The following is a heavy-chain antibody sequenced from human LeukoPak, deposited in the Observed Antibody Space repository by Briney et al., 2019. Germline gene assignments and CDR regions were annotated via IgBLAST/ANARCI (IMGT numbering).Heavy chain of an antibody. Sequence: PGGSLKIFCKGSGYSFTTYWIRWGRQMPGKGLELMGIIYPGDSDTKYSPSFQGQVTISADKSISTAYLQWSSLKASDTAMYYCARSPMSSSWSGHDAFDIWGQGTMVTVSS. J-gene: IGHJ3*02. V-gene: IGHV5-51*01. D-gene: IGHD6-13*01. CDR1: GYSFTTYW. CDR3: ARSPMSSSWSGHDAFDI. CDR2: IYPGDSDT.